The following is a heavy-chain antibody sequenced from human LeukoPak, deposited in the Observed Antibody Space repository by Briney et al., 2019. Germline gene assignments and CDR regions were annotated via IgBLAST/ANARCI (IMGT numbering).Heavy chain of an antibody. J-gene: IGHJ4*02. D-gene: IGHD5-18*01. CDR1: GFTFSSYG. V-gene: IGHV3-30*02. Sequence: GGSLRLSCAASGFTFSSYGMHWVRQAPGKGLEWVAFIRYDGSSEYYADSVKGRFTISRDISKNTLYLQMNSLRAEDTAVYYCARERGYSYGEVDYWGQGTLVTVSS. CDR2: IRYDGSSE. CDR3: ARERGYSYGEVDY.